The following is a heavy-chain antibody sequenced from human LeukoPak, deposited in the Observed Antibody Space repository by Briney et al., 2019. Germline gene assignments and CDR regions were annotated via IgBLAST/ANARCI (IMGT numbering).Heavy chain of an antibody. CDR2: INPNSGGT. D-gene: IGHD3-3*01. CDR3: ARGDPPRFGVVTYVHDY. Sequence: AXVKVSCKASGXTFTGYYMHWVRQAPGQGLEWMGWINPNSGGTNYAQKFQGRVTMTRDTSISTAYMELSRLRSDDTAVYYCARGDPPRFGVVTYVHDYWGQGTLVTVSS. CDR1: GXTFTGYY. J-gene: IGHJ4*02. V-gene: IGHV1-2*02.